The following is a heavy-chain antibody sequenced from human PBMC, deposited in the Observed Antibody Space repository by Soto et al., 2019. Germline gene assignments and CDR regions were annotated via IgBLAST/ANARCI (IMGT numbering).Heavy chain of an antibody. CDR2: IGTAGDT. V-gene: IGHV3-13*01. CDR1: GFTFSSYA. CDR3: ARARPTSIAAPRAPYGMDV. Sequence: GGSLRLSCAASGFTFSSYAMSWVRQAPGKGLEWVSAIGTAGDTYYPGSVKGRFTISRENAKNSLYLQMNSLRAGDTAVYYCARARPTSIAAPRAPYGMDVWGQGTTVTVSS. J-gene: IGHJ6*02. D-gene: IGHD6-6*01.